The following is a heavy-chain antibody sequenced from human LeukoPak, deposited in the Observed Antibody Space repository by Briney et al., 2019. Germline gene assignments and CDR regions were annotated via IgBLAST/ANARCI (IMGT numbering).Heavy chain of an antibody. J-gene: IGHJ6*03. CDR2: IYYSGST. V-gene: IGHV4-39*07. D-gene: IGHD4-17*01. CDR1: GGSISSSSYY. Sequence: SETLSLTCTVSGGSISSSSYYWGWIRQPPGKGLEWNGSIYYSGSTYYNPSLKSRVTISVDTSKNQFSLKLSSVTAADTAVYYCARVRGTTVTTMGSRILEKNYYCYYMDVWGKGTTVTVSS. CDR3: ARVRGTTVTTMGSRILEKNYYCYYMDV.